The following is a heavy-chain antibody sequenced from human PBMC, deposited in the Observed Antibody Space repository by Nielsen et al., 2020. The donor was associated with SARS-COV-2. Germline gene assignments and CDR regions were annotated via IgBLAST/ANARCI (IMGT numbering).Heavy chain of an antibody. CDR3: AKDLPTNVVVAATAVTTLRYFDY. CDR2: ISSRGSTI. Sequence: GGSLRLSCAASGFTFSTYEMNWVRQAPGKGLEWVSSISSRGSTIHYADPVKGQFTISRDNAKNTLYLQMNSLRAEDTAVYYCAKDLPTNVVVAATAVTTLRYFDYWGQGTLVTVSS. J-gene: IGHJ4*02. V-gene: IGHV3-48*03. D-gene: IGHD2-15*01. CDR1: GFTFSTYE.